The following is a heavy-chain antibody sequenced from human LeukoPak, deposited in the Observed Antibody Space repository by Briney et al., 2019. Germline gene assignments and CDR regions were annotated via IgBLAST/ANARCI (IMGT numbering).Heavy chain of an antibody. V-gene: IGHV1-2*02. D-gene: IGHD4-17*01. CDR2: INPNSGGT. CDR1: GYTFTGYF. Sequence: GASVKVSCKTSGYTFTGYFMHWVRRAPGQGPEWMGWINPNSGGTNYAQKFQGRVTMTRDTSISTVYMELTRLRSDDTAMYYCSREGDYGDYGRLWCFDLWGRGTLVTVSS. CDR3: SREGDYGDYGRLWCFDL. J-gene: IGHJ2*01.